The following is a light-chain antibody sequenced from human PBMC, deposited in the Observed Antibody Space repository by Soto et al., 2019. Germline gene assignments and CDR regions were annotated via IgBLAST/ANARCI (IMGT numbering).Light chain of an antibody. J-gene: IGLJ1*01. V-gene: IGLV1-44*01. Sequence: QSVLTQPPSASGTPGQRVTISCSGDRSNIGTNPVAWYQQLPGTAPKLLINNDKHRPSGVPDRFSGSRSGASASLAISGLQSEDEANYFCGAWDSSLNGYVFGTGTKGTVL. CDR1: RSNIGTNP. CDR2: NDK. CDR3: GAWDSSLNGYV.